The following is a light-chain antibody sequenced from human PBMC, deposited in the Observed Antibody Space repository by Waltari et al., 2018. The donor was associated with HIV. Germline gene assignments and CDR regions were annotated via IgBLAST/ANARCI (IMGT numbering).Light chain of an antibody. J-gene: IGKJ1*01. CDR3: QQRSNWPTWT. V-gene: IGKV3-11*01. Sequence: EVVLTQSPATLSLSPGERATLSCRASQSVSSHLAWYQQIPGQAPRLLIYDASNRATGIPARFSGSGSGTDFTLTISSLESEDFAVYYCQQRSNWPTWTFGQGTKVEIK. CDR1: QSVSSH. CDR2: DAS.